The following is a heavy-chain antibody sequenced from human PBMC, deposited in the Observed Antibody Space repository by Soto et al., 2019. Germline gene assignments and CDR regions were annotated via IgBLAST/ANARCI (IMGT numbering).Heavy chain of an antibody. J-gene: IGHJ5*02. CDR3: ARAGGFNWFDP. CDR1: GGSISSGGYY. Sequence: QVQLQESGPGLVKPSQTLSLTCTVSGGSISSGGYYWSWIRQHPGKGLEWIGYIYYYGNTYYNPYREXRXTXSLXTSKNQFSLKLSSVTAADTALYYCARAGGFNWFDPWGQGTLVTVSS. CDR2: IYYYGNT. D-gene: IGHD3-10*01. V-gene: IGHV4-31*03.